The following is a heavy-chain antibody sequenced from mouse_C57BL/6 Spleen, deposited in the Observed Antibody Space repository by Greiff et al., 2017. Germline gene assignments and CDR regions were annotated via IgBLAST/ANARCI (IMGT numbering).Heavy chain of an antibody. CDR1: GYTFTDYY. CDR3: ARRGYYDYDSFDC. CDR2: INPNNGGT. J-gene: IGHJ2*01. D-gene: IGHD2-4*01. Sequence: EVQLQQSGPELVKPGASVKISCKASGYTFTDYYMNWVKQSHGKSLEWIGDINPNNGGTSYNQKFKGKATLTVDKSSSTAYMELRSLTSEDSAVYYCARRGYYDYDSFDCWGKGTTLTVSS. V-gene: IGHV1-26*01.